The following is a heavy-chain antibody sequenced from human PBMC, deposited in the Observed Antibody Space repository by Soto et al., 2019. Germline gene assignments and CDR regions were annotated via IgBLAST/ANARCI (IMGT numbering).Heavy chain of an antibody. Sequence: QLQLQESGPGLVKPSETLSLTCTVSGGSISSSSYYWGWIRQPPGKGLEWIGSIYYSGSTYYNPSLKSRVTISVDTSKNQFSLKLSSVTAADTAVYYCARYIVVVPAAVVGNWFDPWGQGTLVTVSS. J-gene: IGHJ5*02. CDR2: IYYSGST. V-gene: IGHV4-39*01. CDR1: GGSISSSSYY. D-gene: IGHD2-2*01. CDR3: ARYIVVVPAAVVGNWFDP.